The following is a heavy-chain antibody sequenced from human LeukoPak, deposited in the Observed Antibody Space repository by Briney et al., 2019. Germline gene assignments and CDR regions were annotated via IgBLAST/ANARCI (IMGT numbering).Heavy chain of an antibody. CDR3: ARGHGSGSFLIDY. D-gene: IGHD3-10*01. CDR2: ISYDGSTT. V-gene: IGHV3-30-3*01. Sequence: GGSLRLSCAASGFTVSRNYMSWVRQAPGKGLEWVAIISYDGSTTHYSNSVKGRSTISRDNSRNTVYLQMNTLRPEDTAVYYCARGHGSGSFLIDYWGQGTLVTVSS. J-gene: IGHJ4*02. CDR1: GFTVSRNY.